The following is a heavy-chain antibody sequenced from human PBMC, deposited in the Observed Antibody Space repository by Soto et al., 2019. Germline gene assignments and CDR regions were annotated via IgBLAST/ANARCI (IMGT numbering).Heavy chain of an antibody. V-gene: IGHV4-59*01. CDR2: IYYSGST. CDR3: ARGYSRSWSEEKYGMDV. D-gene: IGHD6-13*01. J-gene: IGHJ6*02. Sequence: PSDTLSLTCTVCGGSISSYYWSWIRQPPGKGLEWFGYIYYSGSTNYNPSLKSRVTISVDTSKNQLSQKLSSVTAADTAVYYCARGYSRSWSEEKYGMDVWGQGTTVTVSS. CDR1: GGSISSYY.